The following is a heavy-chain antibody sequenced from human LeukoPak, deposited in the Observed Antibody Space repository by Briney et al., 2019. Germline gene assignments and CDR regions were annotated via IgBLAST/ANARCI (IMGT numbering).Heavy chain of an antibody. CDR3: ARGQEGATALFDY. CDR1: GGSISSCC. Sequence: SETLSLTCTVSGGSISSCCWSWIRQPPGKALEWIGYLYSSGRINYNPSLKSRVTISADTSKNQFSLKLSSVTAADTAVYYCARGQEGATALFDYWGQGILATVSS. D-gene: IGHD1-26*01. CDR2: LYSSGRI. J-gene: IGHJ4*02. V-gene: IGHV4-4*09.